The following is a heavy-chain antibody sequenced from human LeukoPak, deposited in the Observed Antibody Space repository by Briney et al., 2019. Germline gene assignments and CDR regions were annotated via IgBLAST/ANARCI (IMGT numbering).Heavy chain of an antibody. CDR2: INPSGGST. Sequence: ASVKVSCKPSGYTFTSYYMHWLRQAPGQGLEWMGIINPSGGSTSYAQKFQGRVTMTRDTSTSTVYMELSSLRSEDTAVYYCARGRRLGYCSGGSCYGFDYWGQGTLVTVSS. D-gene: IGHD2-15*01. CDR3: ARGRRLGYCSGGSCYGFDY. J-gene: IGHJ4*02. V-gene: IGHV1-46*01. CDR1: GYTFTSYY.